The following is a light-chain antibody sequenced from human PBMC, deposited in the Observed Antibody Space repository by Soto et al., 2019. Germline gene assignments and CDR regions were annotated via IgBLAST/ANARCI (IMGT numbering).Light chain of an antibody. V-gene: IGKV1-8*01. Sequence: AIRMTQAPSSFSASTGDRVTITGRARQGISSYLAWYQQKPGKAPKLLIYAAPTLQSGVPSRFSGSGSGTDFTLTISCLQAEDFATYYCLQYYSYPRTFGQGTKVEIK. CDR1: QGISSY. CDR3: LQYYSYPRT. J-gene: IGKJ1*01. CDR2: AAP.